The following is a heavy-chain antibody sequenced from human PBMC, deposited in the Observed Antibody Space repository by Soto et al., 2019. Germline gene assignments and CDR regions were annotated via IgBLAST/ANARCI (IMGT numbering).Heavy chain of an antibody. Sequence: QVQLVQSGPEMRKPGASVTVSCKTSGYTFTNYGVNWVRLPPGHGLEWMGWISTYSGYTNYELKLQARLTITPDTSTSTAYMELRTLTSDDTAVYYCARGIVGAVADAFDIWGQGTIVTVSS. V-gene: IGHV1-18*04. CDR2: ISTYSGYT. D-gene: IGHD1-26*01. CDR1: GYTFTNYG. CDR3: ARGIVGAVADAFDI. J-gene: IGHJ3*02.